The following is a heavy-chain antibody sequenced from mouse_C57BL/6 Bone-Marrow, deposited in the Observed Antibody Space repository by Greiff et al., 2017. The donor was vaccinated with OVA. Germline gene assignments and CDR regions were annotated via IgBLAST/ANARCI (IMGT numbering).Heavy chain of an antibody. V-gene: IGHV1-4*01. CDR3: ARSAPSGSFDY. Sequence: QVQLQQSGADLARPGASVKMFCKASGYTFTSYTMHWVKQRPGQGLEWIGYINPSSGYTKYNQKFKDKATLTADKSSSTAYMQLSSLTSEDSAVYYCARSAPSGSFDYWGQGTTLTVSS. D-gene: IGHD6-1*01. CDR1: GYTFTSYT. J-gene: IGHJ2*01. CDR2: INPSSGYT.